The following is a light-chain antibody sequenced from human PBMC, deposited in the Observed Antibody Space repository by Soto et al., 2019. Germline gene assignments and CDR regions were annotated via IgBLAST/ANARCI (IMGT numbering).Light chain of an antibody. Sequence: DIQRTQSPSSLSASLGDKVTLTCRASEDIAHYLAWYQQKPGKAPRVLLHHTSILQSGVPSRFSGSGNGTEFNVTITRLQHEDGATYFCQKYDRAPLTFGGGTKLEI. CDR1: EDIAHY. J-gene: IGKJ4*01. CDR2: HTS. CDR3: QKYDRAPLT. V-gene: IGKV1-27*01.